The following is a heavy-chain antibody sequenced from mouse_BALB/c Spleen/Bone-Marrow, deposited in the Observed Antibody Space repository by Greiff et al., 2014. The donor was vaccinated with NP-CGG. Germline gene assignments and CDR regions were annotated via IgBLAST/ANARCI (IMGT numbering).Heavy chain of an antibody. CDR3: ARSRGYAWFAY. CDR1: GYTFTDYY. CDR2: IYPGSGNT. D-gene: IGHD2-2*01. Sequence: VQLQQSRAELARPGASVKLSRKASGYTFTDYYINWVKQRTGQGLEWIGEIYPGSGNTYYNEKFKGKATLTADKSSSTAYMQLSSLTSEDSAVYFCARSRGYAWFAYWGQGTLVTVSA. J-gene: IGHJ3*01. V-gene: IGHV1-77*01.